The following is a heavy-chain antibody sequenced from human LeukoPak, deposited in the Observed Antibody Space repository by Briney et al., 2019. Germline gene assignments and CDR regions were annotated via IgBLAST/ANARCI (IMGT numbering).Heavy chain of an antibody. CDR3: ARLYYDFWSGYKGALYYFDY. V-gene: IGHV4-59*08. Sequence: SETLSLTCTVSGGSISSYYWSWIRQPPGKGLEWIGYIYYSGTTNYNPSLKSRVTISVDTSKNQFSLKLSSVTAADTAVYYCARLYYDFWSGYKGALYYFDYWGQGTLVTVSS. J-gene: IGHJ4*02. CDR1: GGSISSYY. CDR2: IYYSGTT. D-gene: IGHD3-3*01.